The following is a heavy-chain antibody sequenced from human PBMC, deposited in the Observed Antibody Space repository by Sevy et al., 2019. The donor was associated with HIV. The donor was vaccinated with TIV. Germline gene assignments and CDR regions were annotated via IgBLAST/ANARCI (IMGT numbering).Heavy chain of an antibody. CDR2: MNPNSGNT. CDR3: ARGVGIQLWWVPFEY. CDR1: GYTFTSYD. J-gene: IGHJ4*02. V-gene: IGHV1-8*01. Sequence: ASVKVSCKASGYTFTSYDINWVRQATGQGLEWMGWMNPNSGNTGYAQKFQGRVTMTRNTSISTAYMELSSLRSEDTAVYYSARGVGIQLWWVPFEYWGQGTLVTVSS. D-gene: IGHD5-18*01.